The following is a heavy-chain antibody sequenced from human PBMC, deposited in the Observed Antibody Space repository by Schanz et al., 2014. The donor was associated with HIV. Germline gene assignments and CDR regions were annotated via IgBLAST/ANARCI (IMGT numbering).Heavy chain of an antibody. CDR2: IWYDGSNK. Sequence: QVQLVESGGGVVQPGRSLRLSCAVSGFTFSNYAMHWVRQAPGKGLEWVAVIWYDGSNKYYADSVKGRFTISRDNSKKTLYLQMNSLRAEDMAVYYCVRDQGTTWISGGNWFDPWGQGTLVTVSS. J-gene: IGHJ5*02. D-gene: IGHD1-1*01. V-gene: IGHV3-33*08. CDR1: GFTFSNYA. CDR3: VRDQGTTWISGGNWFDP.